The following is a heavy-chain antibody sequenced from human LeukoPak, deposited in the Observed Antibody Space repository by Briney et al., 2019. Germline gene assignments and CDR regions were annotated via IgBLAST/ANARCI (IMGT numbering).Heavy chain of an antibody. CDR1: GGSISSGGYY. CDR3: ARTPRGYCSSTSCNVGAFDI. Sequence: SQTLSLTCTVSGGSISSGGYYWSWIRQHPGKGLEWIGYIYYSGSTYYNPSLKSRVTISVDTSKNQFSLKLSSVTAADTAVYYCARTPRGYCSSTSCNVGAFDIWGQGTMVTVSS. J-gene: IGHJ3*02. D-gene: IGHD2-2*01. CDR2: IYYSGST. V-gene: IGHV4-31*03.